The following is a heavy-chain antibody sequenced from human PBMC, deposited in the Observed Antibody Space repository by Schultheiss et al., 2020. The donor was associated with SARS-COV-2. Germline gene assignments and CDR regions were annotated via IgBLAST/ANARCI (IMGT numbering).Heavy chain of an antibody. CDR3: ARTRYSSGWNWFDP. V-gene: IGHV2-70*01. CDR1: GFSLNSSGMC. Sequence: SGPTLVKPTQTLTLTCTFSGFSLNSSGMCVSWIRQPPGKALEWLALIHWNDDKRYSTSLKTRLTISKDTSKNQVVLTMTNMDPVDTATYYCARTRYSSGWNWFDPWGQGTLVTVSS. J-gene: IGHJ5*02. D-gene: IGHD6-19*01. CDR2: IHWNDDK.